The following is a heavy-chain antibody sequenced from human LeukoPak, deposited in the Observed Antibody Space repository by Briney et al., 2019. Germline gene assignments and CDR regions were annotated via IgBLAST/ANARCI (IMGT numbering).Heavy chain of an antibody. CDR3: VRGVGVSRFNYLDS. Sequence: GGSLTLSCAASGFTFSSFGMHWVRQAPGKGLEWVAVIWYDASNKYYADSVKGRFTISRDNSKNTLYLQMNTLRDDDTAEYYCVRGVGVSRFNYLDSWGQGTLVIVSS. D-gene: IGHD6-13*01. J-gene: IGHJ4*02. CDR2: IWYDASNK. V-gene: IGHV3-33*01. CDR1: GFTFSSFG.